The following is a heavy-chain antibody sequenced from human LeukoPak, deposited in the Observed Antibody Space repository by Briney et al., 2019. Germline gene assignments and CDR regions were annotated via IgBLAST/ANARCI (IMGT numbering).Heavy chain of an antibody. D-gene: IGHD5-18*01. CDR2: TDSSSATR. J-gene: IGHJ4*02. Sequence: GGSLRLSCVASGFSFSSHSMNWVRQAPGKGLEWISYTDSSSATRYYADSVKGRFTISRDNVQNSLYLQMNSLRAEDTAVYYCARVTFGGFSYGRSDNWGQGTLVTVSS. CDR1: GFSFSSHS. V-gene: IGHV3-48*01. CDR3: ARVTFGGFSYGRSDN.